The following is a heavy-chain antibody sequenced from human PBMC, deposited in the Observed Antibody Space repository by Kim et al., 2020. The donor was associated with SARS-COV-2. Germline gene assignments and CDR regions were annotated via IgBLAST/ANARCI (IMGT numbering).Heavy chain of an antibody. D-gene: IGHD6-19*01. CDR1: GGSISSGGYY. V-gene: IGHV4-31*03. J-gene: IGHJ6*02. CDR3: ARGGVVRSSGWYPNRHYGMDV. CDR2: NYYSGST. Sequence: SETLSLTCTVSGGSISSGGYYWSWLRQHPGKGREWIGYNYYSGSTYYNPYLKSRVTISVDTSKNQFSLKLSSVTAADTAVYYCARGGVVRSSGWYPNRHYGMDVWGPGTTVTVSS.